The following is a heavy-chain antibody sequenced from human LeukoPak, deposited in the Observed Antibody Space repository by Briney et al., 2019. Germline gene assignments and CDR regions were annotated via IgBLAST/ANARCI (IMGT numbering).Heavy chain of an antibody. CDR3: ARDGSGLAVRGWFDF. CDR2: IWNDGSNE. J-gene: IGHJ5*01. CDR1: GFTFNKYG. V-gene: IGHV3-33*01. Sequence: GGSLRLSCVASGFTFNKYGIHWVRQAPGKGLEWVAVIWNDGSNEYYVDSVKGRLAISRDNDKNTVNLQMNSLRAEDTAVYYCARDGSGLAVRGWFDFWGQGTLVTVSS. D-gene: IGHD3-10*01.